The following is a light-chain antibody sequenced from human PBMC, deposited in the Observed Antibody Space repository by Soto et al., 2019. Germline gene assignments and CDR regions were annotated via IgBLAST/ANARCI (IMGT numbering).Light chain of an antibody. J-gene: IGKJ1*01. CDR2: GAS. CDR1: QSVSSN. Sequence: EIVMTQSPATLSVSPGERATLSCRANQSVSSNLAWYQQQPGQAPRLLIYGASTRATGIPARFSGSGSGTEFTLTISSLQSEDFAVYYCQQYNNWWTFGQGTKVDIK. V-gene: IGKV3-15*01. CDR3: QQYNNWWT.